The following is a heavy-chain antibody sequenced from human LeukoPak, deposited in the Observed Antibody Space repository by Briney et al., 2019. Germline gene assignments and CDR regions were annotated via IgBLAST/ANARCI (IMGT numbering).Heavy chain of an antibody. CDR3: ARQTDISGYYYGY. J-gene: IGHJ4*02. CDR1: GGSISSSSYY. V-gene: IGHV4-39*01. Sequence: SETLSLTCSVSGGSISSSSYYWGWIRQPPGKGLEWIGSINYSGSTYYSPSLKSQVTISVDTSKNQFSLNLSSVAATDMAVYYCARQTDISGYYYGYWGQGTLVTVSS. D-gene: IGHD3-22*01. CDR2: INYSGST.